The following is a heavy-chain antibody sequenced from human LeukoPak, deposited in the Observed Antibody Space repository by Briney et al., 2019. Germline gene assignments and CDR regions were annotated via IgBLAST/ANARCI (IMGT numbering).Heavy chain of an antibody. CDR1: GGSISSSSYY. J-gene: IGHJ4*02. V-gene: IGHV4-39*01. Sequence: SETLSLTCTVSGGSISSSSYYWGWIRQPPGKGLEWIGSIYYSGNYYNPSLKSRVTIFVDTSKNQFSLMLSSVTAADTAVYYCQSRYLEWLLDYWGQGTLVTVSS. D-gene: IGHD3-3*01. CDR2: IYYSGN. CDR3: QSRYLEWLLDY.